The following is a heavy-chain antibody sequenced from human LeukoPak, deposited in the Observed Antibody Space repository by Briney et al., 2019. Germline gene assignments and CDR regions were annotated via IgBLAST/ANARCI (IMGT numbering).Heavy chain of an antibody. CDR2: ITYDAINK. J-gene: IGHJ3*02. CDR3: AKSEEDAWCDAFDI. CDR1: GFTFNNYD. Sequence: PGRSLRLSCEASGFTFNNYDMHWVRQAPGKGLEWVAVITYDAINKYYADSVKGRFTISRENSKNTLSLQMNRLRTEDTAMYYCAKSEEDAWCDAFDIWGQGTMVTVSS. V-gene: IGHV3-30*18. D-gene: IGHD2-8*02.